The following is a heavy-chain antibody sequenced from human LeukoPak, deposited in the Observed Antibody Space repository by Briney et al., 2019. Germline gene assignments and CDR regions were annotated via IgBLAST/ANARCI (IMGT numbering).Heavy chain of an antibody. CDR3: ARRKRDLCSFCY. CDR2: IYHSGST. D-gene: IGHD3-16*01. J-gene: IGHJ4*02. Sequence: SETLSLTCAVSGGSISSGGYSWSWIRQPPGKGLEWIGYIYHSGSTYYNPSLKSRVTISVDRSKNQFSLKLSSVTAADTAVYFWARRKRDLCSFCYLGQGTLVTVSS. V-gene: IGHV4-30-2*01. CDR1: GGSISSGGYS.